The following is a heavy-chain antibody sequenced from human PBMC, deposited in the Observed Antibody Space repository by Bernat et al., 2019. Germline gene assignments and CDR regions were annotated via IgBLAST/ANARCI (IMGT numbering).Heavy chain of an antibody. D-gene: IGHD3-22*01. J-gene: IGHJ4*02. V-gene: IGHV3-66*01. CDR2: IYSGGST. Sequence: EVQLVESGGGLVQPGGSLRLSCAASGFTVSRIYMSWVRQAPGKGLEWVSVIYSGGSTYYADSVKGRFTISRDNSKNTLYLKMNSLRAEDTAVYYCARDFDDSSTTWGQGTLVTVSS. CDR3: ARDFDDSSTT. CDR1: GFTVSRIY.